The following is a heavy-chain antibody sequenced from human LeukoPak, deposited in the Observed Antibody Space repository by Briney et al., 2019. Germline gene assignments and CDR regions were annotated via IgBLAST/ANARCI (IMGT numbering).Heavy chain of an antibody. CDR3: ARDTPNYSGSYSSWYFDL. CDR1: GFYFANYA. J-gene: IGHJ2*01. CDR2: TVGGGSPNT. Sequence: GGSLRLSCAASGFYFANYAMSWVRQAPGKGLEWVSATVGGGSPNTYHADSVKGRFTISRDNSKNTLYLQMNSLRAEDTAVYYCARDTPNYSGSYSSWYFDLWGRGTLVTVSS. D-gene: IGHD1-26*01. V-gene: IGHV3-23*01.